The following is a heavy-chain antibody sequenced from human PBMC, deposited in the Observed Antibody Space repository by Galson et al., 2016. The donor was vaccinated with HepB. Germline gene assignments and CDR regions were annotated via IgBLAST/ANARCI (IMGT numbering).Heavy chain of an antibody. D-gene: IGHD6-13*01. CDR2: VYYSGST. J-gene: IGHJ4*01. V-gene: IGHV4-39*02. Sequence: SLTCSVSGGSISDSYYYWDWIRQPPGKGLEWIGSVYYSGSTYYNPSLKSRVTISVDTSKNQFSLRLSSVTAADTAVYYCARERAGKMGYWGPGTLVTVSS. CDR3: ARERAGKMGY. CDR1: GGSISDSYYY.